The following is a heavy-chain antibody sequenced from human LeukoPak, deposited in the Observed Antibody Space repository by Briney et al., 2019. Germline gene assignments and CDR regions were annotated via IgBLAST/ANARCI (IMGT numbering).Heavy chain of an antibody. Sequence: GGSLRLSCAASGFTFSDYYMFWIRQAPGKGLEWVSYISSSGSTKYYADSVKGRFTISRDNANNSVYLQMNNLRAEDTAVYYCAAVIDYWGQGTLVTVSS. CDR2: ISSSGSTK. V-gene: IGHV3-11*04. CDR3: AAVIDY. CDR1: GFTFSDYY. J-gene: IGHJ4*02.